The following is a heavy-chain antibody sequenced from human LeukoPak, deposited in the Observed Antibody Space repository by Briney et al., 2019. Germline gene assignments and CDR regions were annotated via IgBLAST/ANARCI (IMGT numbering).Heavy chain of an antibody. CDR3: AKDLSPYGSGSYYPDY. J-gene: IGHJ4*02. Sequence: PGRSLRLSCAVSGFTFSSYGMHWVRKAPGQGLELVAVISYDGSKKYYANSVKGRFTTSRDNSKNTLYLQMNSLRAEDTAVYYCAKDLSPYGSGSYYPDYWGQGTLVT. CDR2: ISYDGSKK. V-gene: IGHV3-30*18. CDR1: GFTFSSYG. D-gene: IGHD3-10*01.